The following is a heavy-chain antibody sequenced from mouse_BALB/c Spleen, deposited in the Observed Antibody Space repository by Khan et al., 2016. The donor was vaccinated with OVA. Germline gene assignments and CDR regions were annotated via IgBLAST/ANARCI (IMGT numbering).Heavy chain of an antibody. CDR1: GYTFINYW. J-gene: IGHJ2*01. Sequence: QVQLKQSGAELAKPGASVKMSCKASGYTFINYWILWVKQRPGQGLEWIGYINPSTGYTEYNQNFKDKATLTAAKSSSTAYMQLSSLTSEDSAVYYCARRSLRWDFDDWGQGTTLTVSS. D-gene: IGHD1-1*01. CDR2: INPSTGYT. CDR3: ARRSLRWDFDD. V-gene: IGHV1-7*01.